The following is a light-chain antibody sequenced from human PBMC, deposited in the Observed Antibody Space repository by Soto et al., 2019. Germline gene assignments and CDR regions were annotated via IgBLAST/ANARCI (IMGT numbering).Light chain of an antibody. Sequence: DIQMTQSPSTLSGSVGDRVTITCRASQTISSLLAWYQQKPGKAPKLLIYKASTFKSGVPSRFSGSGSGTEFTLTISSLQPDDFATYYCQHYNSYSEAFGQGTKVELK. CDR1: QTISSL. CDR3: QHYNSYSEA. V-gene: IGKV1-5*03. J-gene: IGKJ1*01. CDR2: KAS.